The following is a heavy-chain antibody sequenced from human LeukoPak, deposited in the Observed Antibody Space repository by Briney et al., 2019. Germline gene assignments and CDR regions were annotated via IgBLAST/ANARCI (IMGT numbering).Heavy chain of an antibody. CDR2: IYYSGST. CDR1: GGSISSGGYY. CDR3: ARDVGDSVDY. J-gene: IGHJ4*02. D-gene: IGHD2-21*01. V-gene: IGHV4-31*03. Sequence: SETLSLTCTVSGGSISSGGYYWSWIRQHPGKGLEWIGYIYYSGSTYYNPSLKSRVTMSVDTSKNQFSLKLSSVTAADTAVYYCARDVGDSVDYWGQGTLVTVSS.